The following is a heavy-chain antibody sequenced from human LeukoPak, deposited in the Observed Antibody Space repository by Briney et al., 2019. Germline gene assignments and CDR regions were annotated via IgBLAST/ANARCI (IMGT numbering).Heavy chain of an antibody. Sequence: GGSLRLSCAASGFTFSTYAMSWVRQAPGKGLEWVSFISGSGTNTYYTDSVKGRFTISRDNSKNTLYLQMSSLRAEDTAVYYCVRSYYYASGSLGYWGQGTLVTVSS. D-gene: IGHD3-10*01. J-gene: IGHJ4*02. CDR2: ISGSGTNT. CDR3: VRSYYYASGSLGY. CDR1: GFTFSTYA. V-gene: IGHV3-23*01.